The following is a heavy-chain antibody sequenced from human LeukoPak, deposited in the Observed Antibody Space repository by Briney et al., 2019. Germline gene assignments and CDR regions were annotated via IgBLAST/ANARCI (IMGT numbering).Heavy chain of an antibody. V-gene: IGHV4-39*07. Sequence: SETLSLTCTVSGGSISSSSHYWGWIRQPPGKGLEWIGSIYYSGSTYYNPSLKSRVTISVDTSKNQFSLKLSSVTAADTAVYYCAKAGIAVAATFVSLWSQGTLVTVSS. CDR2: IYYSGST. CDR1: GGSISSSSHY. D-gene: IGHD6-19*01. CDR3: AKAGIAVAATFVSL. J-gene: IGHJ4*02.